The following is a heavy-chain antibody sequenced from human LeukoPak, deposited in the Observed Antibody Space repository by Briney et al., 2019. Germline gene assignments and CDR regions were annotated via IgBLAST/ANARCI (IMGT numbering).Heavy chain of an antibody. Sequence: SETLSLTCTVSGGSISSHYWSWIRQPPGKGLEWIGYIYYSGSTYYNPSLKSRVTISVDRSKNQFSLKLSSVTAADTAVYYCARAPIGRYYFDYWGQGTLVTVSS. CDR3: ARAPIGRYYFDY. J-gene: IGHJ4*02. CDR2: IYYSGST. CDR1: GGSISSHY. V-gene: IGHV4-59*11. D-gene: IGHD1-14*01.